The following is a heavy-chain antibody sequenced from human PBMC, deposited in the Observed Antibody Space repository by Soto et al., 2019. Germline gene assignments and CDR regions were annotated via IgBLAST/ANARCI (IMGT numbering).Heavy chain of an antibody. D-gene: IGHD6-19*01. CDR1: GFAFSGYY. CDR2: ISATGDTR. Sequence: PGGSLRLSCAASGFAFSGYYMTWIRQAPGQGLEWVSDISATGDTRYYADSVEGRFTISRDNSKNTLYLQMNSLRGEDTAIYYCAKARQAQSHYYYGMDVWGQGTPVTVSS. V-gene: IGHV3-23*01. J-gene: IGHJ6*02. CDR3: AKARQAQSHYYYGMDV.